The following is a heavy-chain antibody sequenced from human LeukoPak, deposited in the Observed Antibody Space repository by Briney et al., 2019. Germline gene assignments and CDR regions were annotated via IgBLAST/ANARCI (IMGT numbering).Heavy chain of an antibody. Sequence: PGGSLRLSCAASGFTFSSYAMNWVRQAPGKGLEWVSAISASGGSTYYADSVEGRFTISRDNSKNTLYLQMNSLRAEDTAVYYCAKPLDGREHFDYWGQGTLVTVSS. J-gene: IGHJ4*02. D-gene: IGHD5-24*01. CDR1: GFTFSSYA. V-gene: IGHV3-23*01. CDR3: AKPLDGREHFDY. CDR2: ISASGGST.